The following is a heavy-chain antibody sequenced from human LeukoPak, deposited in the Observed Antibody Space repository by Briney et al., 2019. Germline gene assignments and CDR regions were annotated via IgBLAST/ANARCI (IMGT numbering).Heavy chain of an antibody. V-gene: IGHV5-51*01. D-gene: IGHD5-18*01. CDR2: IYPGDSDT. Sequence: GESLKISCKGSGYSFTSYWIGWVRQMPGKGLEWMGIIYPGDSDTRYSPSFQGQVTTSADKSISTAYLQWSSLKASDTAMYYCASSGYSYGYYYYGMDVWGQGTTVTVSS. CDR1: GYSFTSYW. J-gene: IGHJ6*02. CDR3: ASSGYSYGYYYYGMDV.